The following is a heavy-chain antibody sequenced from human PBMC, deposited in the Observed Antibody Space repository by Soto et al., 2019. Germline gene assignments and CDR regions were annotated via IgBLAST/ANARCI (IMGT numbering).Heavy chain of an antibody. CDR3: ATGHSGYDSRSYFDY. CDR1: GYTITVFF. CDR2: FDPEDGET. Sequence: VNGPWKVSGYTITVFFMDRGRMAPGKGLEWMGGFDPEDGETIYAQKFQGRVTMTEDTSTDTAYMELSSLRSEDTAVYYCATGHSGYDSRSYFDYWGQGTLVTVSS. V-gene: IGHV1-24*01. J-gene: IGHJ4*02. D-gene: IGHD5-12*01.